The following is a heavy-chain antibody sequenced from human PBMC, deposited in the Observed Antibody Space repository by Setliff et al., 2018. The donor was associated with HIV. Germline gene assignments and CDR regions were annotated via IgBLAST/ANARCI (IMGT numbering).Heavy chain of an antibody. V-gene: IGHV4-4*07. CDR2: IYTSGST. CDR1: GGSISSYY. D-gene: IGHD6-19*01. J-gene: IGHJ5*02. Sequence: SETLSLTCTVSGGSISSYYWSWIRQPAGKGLEWIGRIYTSGSTYYNPSLNSRVTISVDTSKNHFSLKLRSVTAADTAVYYCAKDIPGPAINSGRIKNWFDPWGEGTLVTVSS. CDR3: AKDIPGPAINSGRIKNWFDP.